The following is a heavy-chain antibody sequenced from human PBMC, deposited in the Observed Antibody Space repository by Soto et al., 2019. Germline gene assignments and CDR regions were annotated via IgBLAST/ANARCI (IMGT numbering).Heavy chain of an antibody. J-gene: IGHJ6*03. D-gene: IGHD3-10*01. CDR3: ARVVGSGSRGPLYYYYYMDV. V-gene: IGHV3-21*01. CDR2: ISSSSSYI. Sequence: GGSLRLSCAASGFTFSSYSMNWVCQAPGKGLEWVSSISSSSSYIYYADSVKGRFTISRDNAKNSLYLQMNSLRAEDTAVYYCARVVGSGSRGPLYYYYYMDVWGKGTTVTVSS. CDR1: GFTFSSYS.